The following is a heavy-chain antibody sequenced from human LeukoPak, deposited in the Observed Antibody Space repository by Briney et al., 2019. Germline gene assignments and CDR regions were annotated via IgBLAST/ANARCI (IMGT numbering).Heavy chain of an antibody. CDR2: ISGNSVTI. CDR3: AKILSGTYSFDL. J-gene: IGHJ4*02. V-gene: IGHV3-23*01. D-gene: IGHD1-26*01. Sequence: PGESLRLSCTASGSTFSTYPMIWVRQAPGQGLEWVSAISGNSVTIYYADSVKGRFTISRENSKNTLYLQMYSLRAEDTAVYYCAKILSGTYSFDLWGQGTLVTVSS. CDR1: GSTFSTYP.